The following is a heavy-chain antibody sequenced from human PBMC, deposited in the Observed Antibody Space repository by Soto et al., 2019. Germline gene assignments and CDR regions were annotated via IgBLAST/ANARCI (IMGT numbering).Heavy chain of an antibody. J-gene: IGHJ6*02. Sequence: PGGSLRLSCAASGFTFSSYEMNWVRQAPGKGLEWVSYISSSGSTIYYADSVKGRFTISRDNAKNSLYLQMNSLRAEDTAVYYCASAVVAATIELNYYGMDVWGQGTTVTVSS. V-gene: IGHV3-48*03. CDR3: ASAVVAATIELNYYGMDV. D-gene: IGHD2-15*01. CDR2: ISSSGSTI. CDR1: GFTFSSYE.